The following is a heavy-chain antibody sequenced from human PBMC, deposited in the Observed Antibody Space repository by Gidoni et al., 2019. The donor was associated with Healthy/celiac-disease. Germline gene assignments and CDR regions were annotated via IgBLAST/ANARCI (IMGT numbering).Heavy chain of an antibody. CDR3: ASTETTVLDY. CDR1: GFTFSSYS. D-gene: IGHD4-4*01. CDR2: ISSSSSTI. V-gene: IGHV3-48*01. J-gene: IGHJ4*02. Sequence: EVQLVESGGGLVQPGGSLRLSCAASGFTFSSYSMNWVRQAPGKGLEWVSYISSSSSTIYYADSVKGRFTISRDNAKNSLYLQMNSLRAEDTAVYYCASTETTVLDYWGQGTLVTVSS.